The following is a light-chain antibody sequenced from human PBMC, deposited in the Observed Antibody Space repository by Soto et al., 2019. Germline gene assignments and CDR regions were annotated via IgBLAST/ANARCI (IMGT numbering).Light chain of an antibody. CDR3: QQYNNWPPMYS. V-gene: IGKV3-15*01. Sequence: EIVMTQSPATLSVSPGERATLSCRASQSVSSNIAWYQQKPGQAPRLLIYGASTRATGIPARFSGSGSGTEFTLTISSLQSEDFAVYYCQQYNNWPPMYSFGQGTKLVIK. CDR2: GAS. CDR1: QSVSSN. J-gene: IGKJ2*01.